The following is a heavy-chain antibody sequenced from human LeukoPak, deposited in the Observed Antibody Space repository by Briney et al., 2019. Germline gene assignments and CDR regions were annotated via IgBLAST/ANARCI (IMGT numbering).Heavy chain of an antibody. J-gene: IGHJ4*02. D-gene: IGHD6-13*01. CDR1: GFTFTYYY. V-gene: IGHV1-2*02. CDR2: IHPKSGGT. Sequence: GSVKVSFKASGFTFTYYYIHWVRQAPGQGLEWMGSIHPKSGGTKYAQKFQGRVTVTRDTSISAAYMELSRLTSDDTAVYYCARDPPAAGSTEFDFWGQGTLVTVSS. CDR3: ARDPPAAGSTEFDF.